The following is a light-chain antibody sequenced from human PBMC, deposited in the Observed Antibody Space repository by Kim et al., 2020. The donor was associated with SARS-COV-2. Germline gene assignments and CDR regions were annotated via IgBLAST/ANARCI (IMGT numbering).Light chain of an antibody. J-gene: IGKJ5*01. CDR3: LQHNGYPFA. Sequence: IRNDLAWYQQKPGQVPQRLIYAASRLQSGVPSRFSGSGSGTEFTLTISSLQPEDFATYYCLQHNGYPFAFGQGTRLEIK. V-gene: IGKV1-17*01. CDR2: AAS. CDR1: IRND.